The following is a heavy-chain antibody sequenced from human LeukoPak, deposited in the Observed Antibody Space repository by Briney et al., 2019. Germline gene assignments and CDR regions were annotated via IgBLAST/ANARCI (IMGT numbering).Heavy chain of an antibody. CDR3: ARGVARHWYFDL. Sequence: SETLSLTCAVSDDSIRSSAYYWGWIRQHPGKGLEWFGSISYSGNTYLNPSLMSRVTISVDTSKNRVSLRLSALTAADPAVYYCARGVARHWYFDLWGRGTPVTVSS. V-gene: IGHV4-39*01. D-gene: IGHD2-15*01. J-gene: IGHJ2*01. CDR2: ISYSGNT. CDR1: DDSIRSSAYY.